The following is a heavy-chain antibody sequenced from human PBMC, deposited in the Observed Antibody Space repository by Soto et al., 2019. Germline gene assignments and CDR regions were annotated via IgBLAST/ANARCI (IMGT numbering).Heavy chain of an antibody. CDR3: ARTQGPGPNWYFDL. Sequence: SETLSLTCAVSGGSISSGGYSWSWIRQPPGKGLEWIGYMYHSGSTYYNPSLKSRVTISIDRSKNQFSLKLSSVTAADTAVYYCARTQGPGPNWYFDLWGRGTLVTVSS. J-gene: IGHJ2*01. CDR1: GGSISSGGYS. V-gene: IGHV4-30-2*01. CDR2: MYHSGST.